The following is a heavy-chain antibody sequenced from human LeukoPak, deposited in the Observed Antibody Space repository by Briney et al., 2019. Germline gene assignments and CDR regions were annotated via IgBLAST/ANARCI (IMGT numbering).Heavy chain of an antibody. CDR2: VFNRGGT. J-gene: IGHJ6*02. Sequence: PSETLSLTCTVSGASIRSYHWSWIRQPPGKGLEWIGDVFNRGGTSYNASLKSRVTLSVTTCTNQVSLKPTSQTPLCLSVHSCATLIPASGMIDVWGQGTTVTVTS. D-gene: IGHD3-10*01. V-gene: IGHV4-59*12. CDR3: ATLIPASGMIDV. CDR1: GASIRSYH.